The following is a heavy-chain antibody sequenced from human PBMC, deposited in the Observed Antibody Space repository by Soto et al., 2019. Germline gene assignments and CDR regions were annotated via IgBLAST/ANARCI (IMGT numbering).Heavy chain of an antibody. V-gene: IGHV4-34*01. D-gene: IGHD2-15*01. J-gene: IGHJ5*02. CDR1: GGSFSGYY. CDR3: ARSPSGPPRKRWFDP. CDR2: INHSGST. Sequence: SETLSLTCAVYGGSFSGYYWSWIRQPPGKGLEWIGEINHSGSTNYNPSLKSRVTISVDTSKNQFSLKLSSVTAADTAVYYCARSPSGPPRKRWFDPWGQGTLVTVSS.